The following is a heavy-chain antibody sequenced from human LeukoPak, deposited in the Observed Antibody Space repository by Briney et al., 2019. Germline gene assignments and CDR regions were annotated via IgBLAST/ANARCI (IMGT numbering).Heavy chain of an antibody. Sequence: SETLSLTCTVSGGSISSSSYYWGWIRQPPGKGLEWIGSIYYSGSTYYNPSLKSRVTISVDTSKNQFSLKLSSVTAADTAVYYCARVNGPHYFDYWGQGTLVTVSS. J-gene: IGHJ4*02. CDR3: ARVNGPHYFDY. CDR2: IYYSGST. CDR1: GGSISSSSYY. D-gene: IGHD2-8*01. V-gene: IGHV4-39*07.